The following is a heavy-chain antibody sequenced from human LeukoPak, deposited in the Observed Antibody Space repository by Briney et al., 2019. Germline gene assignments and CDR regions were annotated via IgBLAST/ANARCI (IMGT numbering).Heavy chain of an antibody. CDR3: AKEGGIIVVVPAVDY. CDR1: GFTFSSYA. V-gene: IGHV3-23*01. D-gene: IGHD2-2*01. J-gene: IGHJ4*02. Sequence: GGSLRLSCAASGFTFSSYAMSWVRQAPGKGLEWVSAISGSGGSTDYADSVKGRFTISRDNSKNTLYLQMNSLRAEDTAVYYCAKEGGIIVVVPAVDYWGQGTLVTVSS. CDR2: ISGSGGST.